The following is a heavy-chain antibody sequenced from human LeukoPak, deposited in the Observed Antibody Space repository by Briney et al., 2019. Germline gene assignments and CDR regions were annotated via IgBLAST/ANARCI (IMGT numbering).Heavy chain of an antibody. CDR2: ISGSGGST. J-gene: IGHJ4*02. D-gene: IGHD2-15*01. CDR1: GFTFSSYA. Sequence: GGSLRLSCAASGFTFSSYAMSWVRQAPGKGPEWVSAISGSGGSTYYADSVKGRFTISRDNSKNTLYLQMNSLRAEDTAVYYCAKDEGTCSGGSCYASSTFDYWGQGTLVTVSS. V-gene: IGHV3-23*01. CDR3: AKDEGTCSGGSCYASSTFDY.